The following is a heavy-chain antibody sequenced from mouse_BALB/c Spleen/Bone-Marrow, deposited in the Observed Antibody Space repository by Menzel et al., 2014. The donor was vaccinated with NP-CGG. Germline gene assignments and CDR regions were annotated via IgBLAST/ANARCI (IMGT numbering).Heavy chain of an antibody. CDR2: ILPGSGSN. J-gene: IGHJ4*01. CDR3: ATARATSYYGMDY. Sequence: QVQLQQSGAELMKPGASVKISCKATGYTFSSYWIEWVKQRPGHGLEWIGEILPGSGSNKYNEKFKGKATFTADTSSNTDYMQLSSLTSEDSAVYYCATARATSYYGMDYWGQGTSVTVSS. V-gene: IGHV1-9*01. D-gene: IGHD3-1*01. CDR1: GYTFSSYW.